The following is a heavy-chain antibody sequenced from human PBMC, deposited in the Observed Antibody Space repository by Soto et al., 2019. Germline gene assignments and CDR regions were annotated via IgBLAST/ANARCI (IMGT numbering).Heavy chain of an antibody. V-gene: IGHV4-59*12. CDR1: GGSISSYY. Sequence: SETLSLTCTISGGSISSYYWSWIRQTPGKGLEWIGYVYFSGSTNYNPSLKSRVLISIDTSRNQFSLKLSSVTAADTAVYYCARGATVPTPFDYWGQGTLVTVSS. J-gene: IGHJ4*02. CDR2: VYFSGST. D-gene: IGHD4-4*01. CDR3: ARGATVPTPFDY.